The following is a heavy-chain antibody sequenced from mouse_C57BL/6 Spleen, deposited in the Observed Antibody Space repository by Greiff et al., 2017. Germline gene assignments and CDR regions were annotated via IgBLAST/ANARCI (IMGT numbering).Heavy chain of an antibody. V-gene: IGHV5-4*01. Sequence: EVKVEESGGGLVKPGGSLKLSCAASGFTFSSYAMSWVRQTPEKRLEWVATISDGGSYTYYPDNVKGRFTISRDNAKNNLYLQMSHLKSEDTAMYYCARDSSGYWFAYWGQGTLVTVSA. D-gene: IGHD3-2*02. CDR2: ISDGGSYT. CDR3: ARDSSGYWFAY. J-gene: IGHJ3*01. CDR1: GFTFSSYA.